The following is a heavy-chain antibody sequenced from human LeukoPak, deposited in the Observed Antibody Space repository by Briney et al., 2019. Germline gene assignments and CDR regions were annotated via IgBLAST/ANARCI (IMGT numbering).Heavy chain of an antibody. J-gene: IGHJ4*02. Sequence: SETLSLTCGVYGGSFSGYSWSWIRQPPGKGLEWIGEINHSGSTNYNPSLKSRVTISVDTSKNQFSLKLSSVTAADTAVYYCARGVEYSSSDLDYWGQGTLVTVSS. CDR2: INHSGST. CDR1: GGSFSGYS. V-gene: IGHV4-34*01. CDR3: ARGVEYSSSDLDY. D-gene: IGHD6-6*01.